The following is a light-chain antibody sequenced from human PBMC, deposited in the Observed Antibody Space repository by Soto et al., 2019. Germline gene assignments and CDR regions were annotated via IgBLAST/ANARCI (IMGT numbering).Light chain of an antibody. CDR1: QSVSNNY. Sequence: EIVFTQSPGTLALSPVERATLSCGASQSVSNNYLAWYQQKPGQSPRPLIYGASNRATGIPDRFSGSGSGTDFTLTISRLEPEDFAVYYCPQYGSSGTFGQGTKV. CDR3: PQYGSSGT. V-gene: IGKV3-20*01. CDR2: GAS. J-gene: IGKJ1*01.